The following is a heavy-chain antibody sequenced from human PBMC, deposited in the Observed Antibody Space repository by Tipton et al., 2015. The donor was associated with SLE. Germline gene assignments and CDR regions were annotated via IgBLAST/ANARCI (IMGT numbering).Heavy chain of an antibody. CDR1: GFTFSSYA. CDR3: ATGTGAVAGTVGFDY. J-gene: IGHJ4*02. Sequence: SLRLSCAASGFTFSSYAMSWVRQAPGKGLEWVSVIYSGGSTYYADSVKGRFTISRDNSKNTLYLQMNSLRAEDTAVYYCATGTGAVAGTVGFDYWGQGTLVTVSS. V-gene: IGHV3-23*03. CDR2: IYSGGST. D-gene: IGHD6-19*01.